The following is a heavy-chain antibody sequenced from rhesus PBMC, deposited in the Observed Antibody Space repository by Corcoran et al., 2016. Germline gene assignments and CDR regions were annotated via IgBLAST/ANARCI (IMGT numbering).Heavy chain of an antibody. J-gene: IGHJ5-1*01. V-gene: IGHV1S2*01. CDR2: IKPYNGNT. CDR1: GYTFTDYY. Sequence: QVQLVQSGAEVKKPGSSVKVSCKASGYTFTDYYMHWVRQAPRQGLEWMGWIKPYNGNTKYARKFQGRVTMTRDTSTSTAYMELSSLRSEDTAVYYCARLMEVADVWGPGVLVTASS. D-gene: IGHD2-33*01. CDR3: ARLMEVADV.